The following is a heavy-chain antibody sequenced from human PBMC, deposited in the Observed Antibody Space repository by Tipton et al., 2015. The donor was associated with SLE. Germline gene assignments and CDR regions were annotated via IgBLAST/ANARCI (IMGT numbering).Heavy chain of an antibody. CDR3: AKNMRDGPRNWVDNFYGLDV. V-gene: IGHV4-39*07. J-gene: IGHJ6*02. D-gene: IGHD1-1*01. Sequence: TLSLTCTVSGDSITKSTHYWGWIRQPPGKGLEWIGSIYYSGSASYNPSLKSRVTISLDRSKNKFFLRLTSVTAADTAVYYCAKNMRDGPRNWVDNFYGLDVWGQGTTVAVSS. CDR2: IYYSGSA. CDR1: GDSITKSTHY.